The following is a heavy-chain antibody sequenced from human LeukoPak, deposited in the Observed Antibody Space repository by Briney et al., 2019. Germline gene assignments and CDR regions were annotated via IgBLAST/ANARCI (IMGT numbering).Heavy chain of an antibody. CDR2: ICSGGST. D-gene: IGHD6-6*01. J-gene: IGHJ5*02. CDR3: ARVRPVSSIAAPSLCLDP. V-gene: IGHV4-39*07. Sequence: SETLSLTCTVSGGSISSSPCYWGWIRQSPGKGLEWFGTICSGGSTYYNPSLKSRVTISVDTSKNQFSLKLSSVTAADTAVYYCARVRPVSSIAAPSLCLDPWGQGTLVTVSS. CDR1: GGSISSSPCY.